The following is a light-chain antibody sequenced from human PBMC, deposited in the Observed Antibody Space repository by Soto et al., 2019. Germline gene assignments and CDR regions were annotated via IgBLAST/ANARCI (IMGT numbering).Light chain of an antibody. CDR1: QSVGRW. V-gene: IGKV1-5*03. CDR3: QQYNSFST. CDR2: SAS. Sequence: DIQMTQSPSTLSASVGDRVNITCWASQSVGRWLAWYQQKPGKAPKLLVFSASRLDSGAPSRFSGSGSGTDFTLTISSLQPDDFATYYCQQYNSFSTFGQGTKLEIK. J-gene: IGKJ2*01.